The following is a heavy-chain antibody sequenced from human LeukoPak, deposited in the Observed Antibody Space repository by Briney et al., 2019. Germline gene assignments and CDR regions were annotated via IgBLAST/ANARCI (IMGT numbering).Heavy chain of an antibody. CDR3: ASGDYDYVWGSYRDVDY. CDR1: RGTFTSYA. D-gene: IGHD3-16*02. J-gene: IGHJ4*02. Sequence: ASVKVSCKASRGTFTSYAISWVRQAPGHGLEWMGGIIPIFGTVNYAQKFQGRVTITADKSTSTAYMELSSLRSEDTAVYCCASGDYDYVWGSYRDVDYWGQGTLVTVSS. CDR2: IIPIFGTV. V-gene: IGHV1-69*06.